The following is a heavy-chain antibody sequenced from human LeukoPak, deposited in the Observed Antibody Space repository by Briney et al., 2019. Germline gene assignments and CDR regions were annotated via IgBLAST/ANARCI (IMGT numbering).Heavy chain of an antibody. J-gene: IGHJ2*01. Sequence: GGSLRLSCAASGFTFDDYAMHWVRQAPGKGLVWFSRISSDGNNTNYADSVKGRFTISGDNAKNTLYLQMNSLRVEDTAVYYCAREYSSSQYFDLWGRGTLVTVSS. CDR3: AREYSSSQYFDL. CDR1: GFTFDDYA. CDR2: ISSDGNNT. V-gene: IGHV3-74*01. D-gene: IGHD6-6*01.